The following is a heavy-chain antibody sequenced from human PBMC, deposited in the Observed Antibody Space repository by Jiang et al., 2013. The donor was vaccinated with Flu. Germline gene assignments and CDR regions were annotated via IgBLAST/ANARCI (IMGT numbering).Heavy chain of an antibody. CDR1: GFTFSTHA. J-gene: IGHJ5*02. V-gene: IGHV3-30-3*01. D-gene: IGHD3-16*01. Sequence: VQLVESGGGVVQPGRSLRLSCAASGFTFSTHAIHWVRQAPGKGLEWVAVISYDGNRKYYADSVNGRFTISRDNSKNTLYLQMNSLGPEDTAVYYCARDSGYDGRGYALGNHWGQGTLVTVSS. CDR3: ARDSGYDGRGYALGNH. CDR2: ISYDGNRK.